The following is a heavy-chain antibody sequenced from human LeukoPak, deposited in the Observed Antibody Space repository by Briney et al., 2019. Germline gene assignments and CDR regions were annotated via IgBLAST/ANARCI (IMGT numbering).Heavy chain of an antibody. D-gene: IGHD1-26*01. V-gene: IGHV3-48*03. CDR1: GFTFSRYE. J-gene: IGHJ3*02. Sequence: GGSLRLSCAASGFTFSRYEMNWVRQAPGKGLEWISYISGSGDTIYYADSVKGRFTISRDNAKNSLYLQMNSLRAEDTAVYHCARDRWELSAFDIWGQGTVVTVSS. CDR2: ISGSGDTI. CDR3: ARDRWELSAFDI.